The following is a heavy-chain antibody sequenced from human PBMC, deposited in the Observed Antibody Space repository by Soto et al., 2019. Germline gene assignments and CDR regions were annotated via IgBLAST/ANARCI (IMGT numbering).Heavy chain of an antibody. Sequence: SLRLSCAASGFTFSSYAMSWVRQAPGKGLEWVSAISGSGGSTYYADSVKGRFTISRDNSKNTLYLQMNSLRAEDTAVYSCAKSPVWLPLAMEVWGQGTTVTVSS. J-gene: IGHJ6*02. D-gene: IGHD3-16*01. CDR1: GFTFSSYA. CDR3: AKSPVWLPLAMEV. CDR2: ISGSGGST. V-gene: IGHV3-23*01.